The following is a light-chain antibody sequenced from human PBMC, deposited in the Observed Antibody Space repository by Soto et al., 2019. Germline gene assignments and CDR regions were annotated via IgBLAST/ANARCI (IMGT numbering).Light chain of an antibody. J-gene: IGKJ1*01. CDR1: QNLFSNF. CDR3: QQYSSSPPRT. Sequence: EIVLTQSPGTLSLSPGEGATLSCRASQNLFSNFLAWYQQKPGQAPRLLIYDASSRATGVPDRFSGSGSGTDFTLTISRLEPEDFAVYYCQQYSSSPPRTFGQGTRVEVK. V-gene: IGKV3-20*01. CDR2: DAS.